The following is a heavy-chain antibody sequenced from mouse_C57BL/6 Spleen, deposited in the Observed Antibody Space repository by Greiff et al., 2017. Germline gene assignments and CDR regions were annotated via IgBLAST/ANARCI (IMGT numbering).Heavy chain of an antibody. D-gene: IGHD1-1*01. CDR1: GYTFTSYW. CDR2: IDPSDSYT. Sequence: VKLQQPGAELVRPGTSVKLSCKASGYTFTSYWMHWVKQRPGQGLEWIGVIDPSDSYTNYNQKFKGKATLTVDTSSSTAYMQLSSLTSEDSAVYYCAREDYYGRWFSYWGQGTLVTVSA. J-gene: IGHJ3*01. CDR3: AREDYYGRWFSY. V-gene: IGHV1-59*01.